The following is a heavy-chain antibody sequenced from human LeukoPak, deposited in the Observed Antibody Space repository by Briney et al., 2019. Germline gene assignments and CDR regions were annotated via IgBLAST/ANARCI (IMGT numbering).Heavy chain of an antibody. J-gene: IGHJ4*02. CDR1: GYTCTGYY. V-gene: IGHV1-2*02. CDR3: ASPAYGDYDTGFRC. Sequence: ASVKVSCKASGYTCTGYYMHWVRKAPGQGLEWMGRINPNSGGTNYSKKFQGSVTMTRVTSISTAYMELSRLRSDDTAVYYCASPAYGDYDTGFRCWGQGTLVTVSS. D-gene: IGHD4-17*01. CDR2: INPNSGGT.